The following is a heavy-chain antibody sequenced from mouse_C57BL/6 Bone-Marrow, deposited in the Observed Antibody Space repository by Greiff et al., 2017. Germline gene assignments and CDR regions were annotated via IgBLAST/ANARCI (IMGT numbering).Heavy chain of an antibody. CDR1: GYTFTDYY. V-gene: IGHV1-19*01. J-gene: IGHJ2*01. CDR3: ARGGRDGYYDYFDY. Sequence: DVQLQESGPVLVKPGASVKMSCKASGYTFTDYYMNWVKQSHGKSLEWIGVINPYNGGTSYNQKFKGKATLTVDKSSSTAYMELNSLTSDDSAVYYCARGGRDGYYDYFDYWGQGTTLTVSS. CDR2: INPYNGGT. D-gene: IGHD2-3*01.